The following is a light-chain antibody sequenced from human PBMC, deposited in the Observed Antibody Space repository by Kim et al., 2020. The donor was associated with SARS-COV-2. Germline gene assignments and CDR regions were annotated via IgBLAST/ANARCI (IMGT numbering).Light chain of an antibody. CDR2: EDD. Sequence: GTTVTISCTRSSCSIDDHYVQWYQHRPGGVPTTVIYEDDQRPSGVSDRFSGSIDNSSNSASLTISGLRTEDEADYYCQSYNRENVLFGGGTKLTVL. V-gene: IGLV6-57*03. CDR1: SCSIDDHY. CDR3: QSYNRENVL. J-gene: IGLJ2*01.